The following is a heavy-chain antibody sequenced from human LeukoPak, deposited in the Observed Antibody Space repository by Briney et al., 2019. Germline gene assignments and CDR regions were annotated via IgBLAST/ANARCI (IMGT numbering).Heavy chain of an antibody. CDR1: GGSISSGGYS. V-gene: IGHV4-30-2*01. Sequence: PSETLSLTCAVSGGSISSGGYSWSWIRQPPGKGLEWIGYIYHSGSTYYNPSLKSRVTISVDRSKNQFSPKLSSVTAADTAVYYCASGYDSSGYIPLAYWGQGTLVTVSS. D-gene: IGHD3-22*01. CDR2: IYHSGST. J-gene: IGHJ4*02. CDR3: ASGYDSSGYIPLAY.